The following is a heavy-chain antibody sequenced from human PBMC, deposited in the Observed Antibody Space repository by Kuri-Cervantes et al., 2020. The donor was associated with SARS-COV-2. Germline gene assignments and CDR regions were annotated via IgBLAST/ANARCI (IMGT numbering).Heavy chain of an antibody. CDR3: ARVPSIAAAGTGIDY. CDR1: GYSISSGYF. Sequence: SETLSLTCSVSGYSISSGYFWGWIRQSPEKGLEWIGSIFHSGSTYYNPSLKSRVTVSVDTSKNQFSLKLSSVTAADTAVYYCARVPSIAAAGTGIDYWGQGTLVTVSS. CDR2: IFHSGST. D-gene: IGHD6-13*01. J-gene: IGHJ4*02. V-gene: IGHV4-38-2*02.